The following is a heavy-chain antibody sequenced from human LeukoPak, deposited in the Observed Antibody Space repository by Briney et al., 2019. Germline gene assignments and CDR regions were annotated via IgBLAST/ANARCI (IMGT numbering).Heavy chain of an antibody. V-gene: IGHV1-24*01. D-gene: IGHD2-15*01. CDR3: ATRDCSGGSCYGAYYYYMDV. CDR1: GYTFTGYY. J-gene: IGHJ6*03. CDR2: FDPEDGET. Sequence: ASVKVSCKASGYTFTGYYMHWVRQAPGQGLEWMGGFDPEDGETIYAQKFQGRVTMTEDTSTDTAYMELSSLRPEDTAVYYCATRDCSGGSCYGAYYYYMDVWGKGTTVTISS.